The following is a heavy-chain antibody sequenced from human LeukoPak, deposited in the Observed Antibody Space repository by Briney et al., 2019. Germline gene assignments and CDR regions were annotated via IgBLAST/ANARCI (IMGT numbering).Heavy chain of an antibody. J-gene: IGHJ5*02. CDR1: GYTFTSYG. D-gene: IGHD3-10*01. CDR2: ISAYNGNT. V-gene: IGHV1-18*01. CDR3: ARGTITMIRGVITTGFGHYNWFDL. Sequence: ASVKVSCKASGYTFTSYGISWVRQAPGQGLEWMGWISAYNGNTNYAQKLQGRVTMTTDTSTSTAYMELRSLRSDDTAVYYCARGTITMIRGVITTGFGHYNWFDLWGQGTLVTVSS.